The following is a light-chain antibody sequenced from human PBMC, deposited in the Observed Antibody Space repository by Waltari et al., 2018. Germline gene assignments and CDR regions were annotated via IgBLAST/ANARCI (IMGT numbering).Light chain of an antibody. CDR2: GAS. CDR1: QSVSSN. V-gene: IGKV3-15*01. CDR3: QQDNNWPPGRT. J-gene: IGKJ4*01. Sequence: EIVMTQSPATLSVSPGERATLSCRASQSVSSNLAWYQQKPGQAPRLLIYGASTRAPGIPARFSGSGSGTEFTLTLSSMQSEEFAVYYCQQDNNWPPGRTFGGGTKVEIK.